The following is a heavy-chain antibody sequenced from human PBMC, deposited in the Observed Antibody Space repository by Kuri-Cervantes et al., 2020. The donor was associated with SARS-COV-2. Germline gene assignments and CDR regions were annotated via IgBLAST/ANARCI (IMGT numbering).Heavy chain of an antibody. CDR1: GYTFTSYG. D-gene: IGHD3-22*01. Sequence: ASVKVSCKASGYTFTSYGISWVRQAPGQGLEWMGWSSAYNGNTDYAQKLLGRVTMTTDTSTSTTYMELRSLRSDASAVYYCARDAFDSSGYQLVDYWGQGTLVTVSS. V-gene: IGHV1-18*04. CDR2: SSAYNGNT. J-gene: IGHJ4*02. CDR3: ARDAFDSSGYQLVDY.